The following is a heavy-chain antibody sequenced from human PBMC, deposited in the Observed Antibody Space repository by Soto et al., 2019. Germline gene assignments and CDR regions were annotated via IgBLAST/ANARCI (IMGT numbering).Heavy chain of an antibody. Sequence: QVQLVESGGGVVQPGRSLRLSCAASGFIFSNYAMHWVRQAPGKGLEWVAVISHDGRNTYYADSVKGRFTISRDNSKNTVVLQMNSLRGEDTAVYYCTRAGSGYSSGWARPGDYWGQGTLVTVSS. CDR2: ISHDGRNT. V-gene: IGHV3-30*04. CDR1: GFIFSNYA. D-gene: IGHD6-19*01. J-gene: IGHJ4*02. CDR3: TRAGSGYSSGWARPGDY.